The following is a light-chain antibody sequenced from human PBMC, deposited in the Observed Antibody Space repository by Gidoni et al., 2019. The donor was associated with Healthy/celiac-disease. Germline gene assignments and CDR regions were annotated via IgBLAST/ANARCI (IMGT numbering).Light chain of an antibody. Sequence: EIVLTHSPGTLSLSPGERATLSCRASQSVTSNYLAWFQQKPGQAPRLLIYGASSRATGIPDRFSGSGSGTDFTVTISRLEPEDFAVYYCQQYGSPPWTFGQGTKVEIK. CDR1: QSVTSNY. CDR3: QQYGSPPWT. J-gene: IGKJ1*01. CDR2: GAS. V-gene: IGKV3-20*01.